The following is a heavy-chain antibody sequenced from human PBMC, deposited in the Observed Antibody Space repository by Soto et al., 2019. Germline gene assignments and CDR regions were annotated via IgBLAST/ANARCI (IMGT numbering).Heavy chain of an antibody. CDR1: GGSISSSSYF. Sequence: SETLSLTCTVSGGSISSSSYFWVWIRQPPGKGLEWIGSIYYSGSTYYNPSLKSRVTISVDTSKNQFSLKLSSVTAADTAVYYCARLPSGTLYYFDYWGQGTLVTVS. V-gene: IGHV4-39*01. D-gene: IGHD3-10*01. CDR3: ARLPSGTLYYFDY. J-gene: IGHJ4*02. CDR2: IYYSGST.